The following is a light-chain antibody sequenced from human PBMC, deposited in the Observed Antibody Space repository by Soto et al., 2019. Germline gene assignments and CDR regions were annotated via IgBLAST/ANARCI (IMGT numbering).Light chain of an antibody. CDR3: QQRSNWLWT. V-gene: IGKV3-11*01. J-gene: IGKJ1*01. CDR2: DAS. Sequence: VLTQSPATLSLSPGERATLSCRASQIVSSYLAWYQQKPGQAPRLLIYDASNRATGIPARFSGSGSGTDFTLTISSLEPEDFAVYYCQQRSNWLWTFAQRTKVAIK. CDR1: QIVSSY.